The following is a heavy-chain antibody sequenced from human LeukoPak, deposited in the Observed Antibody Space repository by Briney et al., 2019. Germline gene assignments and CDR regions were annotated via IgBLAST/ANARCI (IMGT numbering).Heavy chain of an antibody. CDR2: INPTGGST. Sequence: ASVKVSCKASGYTFPSYFMHWVRQAPGQGLEWMGIINPTGGSTTYAQRFQGRVTMTRDTSTSTVYMELSSLRSDDTAVYYCARTAARRFDYWGQGTLVTVSS. D-gene: IGHD6-6*01. CDR3: ARTAARRFDY. CDR1: GYTFPSYF. V-gene: IGHV1-46*01. J-gene: IGHJ4*02.